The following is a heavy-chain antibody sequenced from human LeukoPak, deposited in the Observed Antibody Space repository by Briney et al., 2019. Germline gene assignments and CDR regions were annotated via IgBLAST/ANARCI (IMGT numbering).Heavy chain of an antibody. CDR3: TRPTRTTGWPDSDY. J-gene: IGHJ4*02. CDR1: GFTFGDYH. CDR2: IRRKDYGGTT. Sequence: PGRSLRLSCSASGFTFGDYHMSWVRQAPGKGLEWVGFIRRKDYGGTTEYAASAKGRVTISRDDSKSIAYLQMNSLKIEDTAVYYCTRPTRTTGWPDSDYWGQGTLVTVSS. V-gene: IGHV3-49*04. D-gene: IGHD6-19*01.